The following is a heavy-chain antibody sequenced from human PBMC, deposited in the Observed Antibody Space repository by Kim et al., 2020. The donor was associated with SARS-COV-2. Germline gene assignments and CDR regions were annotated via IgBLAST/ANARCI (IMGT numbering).Heavy chain of an antibody. CDR2: INHSGST. V-gene: IGHV4-34*01. CDR1: GGSFSGYY. J-gene: IGHJ4*02. Sequence: SETLSLTCAVYGGSFSGYYWSWIRQPPGKGLEWIGEINHSGSTNYNPSLKSRVTISVDTSKNQFSLKLSSVTAADTAVYYCARRASPRGSSGWSTKIDYWGQGTLVTVSS. CDR3: ARRASPRGSSGWSTKIDY. D-gene: IGHD6-19*01.